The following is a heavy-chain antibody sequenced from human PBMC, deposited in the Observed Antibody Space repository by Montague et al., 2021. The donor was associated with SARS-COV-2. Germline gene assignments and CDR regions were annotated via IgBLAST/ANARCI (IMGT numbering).Heavy chain of an antibody. Sequence: SETLSLTCTVSGGSITSSSYYWGWIRQPPGKGLEWIGSIYYSGSTYYNPSLKSRVTISVDTSKNQFSLKLSSVTAADTAVYYCARLAPDSGSPNGYYYNGMDVWGKVTTVTVSS. V-gene: IGHV4-39*01. CDR1: GGSITSSSYY. J-gene: IGHJ6*04. CDR2: IYYSGST. CDR3: ARLAPDSGSPNGYYYNGMDV. D-gene: IGHD1-26*01.